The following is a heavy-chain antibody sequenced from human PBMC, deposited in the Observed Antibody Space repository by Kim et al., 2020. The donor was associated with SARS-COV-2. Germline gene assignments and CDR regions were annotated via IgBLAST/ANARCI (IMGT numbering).Heavy chain of an antibody. CDR1: GGTFSSYA. D-gene: IGHD1-26*01. CDR3: ARAPYSGRQKIDAFDI. Sequence: SVKVSCKASGGTFSSYAISWVRQAPGQGLEWMGGIIPIFRSTNYARKLQGRVTIIADESTSTAYMELSSLRSEDTAVYYCARAPYSGRQKIDAFDIWGQGTMVTVSS. V-gene: IGHV1-69*13. J-gene: IGHJ3*02. CDR2: IIPIFRST.